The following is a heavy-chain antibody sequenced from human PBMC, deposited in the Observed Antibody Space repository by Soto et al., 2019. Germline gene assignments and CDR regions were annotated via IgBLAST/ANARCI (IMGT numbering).Heavy chain of an antibody. Sequence: EVQLVESGGGLIQPGGSLTLSCAASGFDVSRHLMSWVRQAPGKGLEWVANIKQDGSEKYYVDSVKGRFTISRDNAKNSLYLQMNSLRAEDTAVYYCARDRSSSYDFWSGYYRGDYYFDYWGQGTLVTVSS. D-gene: IGHD3-3*01. V-gene: IGHV3-7*03. CDR3: ARDRSSSYDFWSGYYRGDYYFDY. CDR1: GFDVSRHL. CDR2: IKQDGSEK. J-gene: IGHJ4*02.